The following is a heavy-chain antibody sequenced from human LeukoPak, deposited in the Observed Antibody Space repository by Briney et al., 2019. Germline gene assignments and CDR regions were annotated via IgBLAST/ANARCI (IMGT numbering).Heavy chain of an antibody. Sequence: GASVKVSCKVSGYTLTELSMHWVRQAPGKGLEWMGGFDPEDGETIYAQKFQGRVIMTEDTSTDTAYMELSSLRSEDTAVYYCATEVLTYYYDSSGPRNGAFDIWGQGTMVTVSS. CDR3: ATEVLTYYYDSSGPRNGAFDI. D-gene: IGHD3-22*01. V-gene: IGHV1-24*01. CDR2: FDPEDGET. CDR1: GYTLTELS. J-gene: IGHJ3*02.